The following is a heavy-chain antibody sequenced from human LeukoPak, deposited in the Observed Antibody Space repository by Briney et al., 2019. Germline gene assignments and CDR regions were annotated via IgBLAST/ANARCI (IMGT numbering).Heavy chain of an antibody. CDR2: TYYRSKWYN. D-gene: IGHD3-10*01. Sequence: SQTLSLTCAISGDSVSSNSAAWNWIRQSPPRGLEWLGRTYYRSKWYNDYAVSVKSRITINPDTSKNQFSLQLNSVTPEDTAVYYCARSVGIGFGELSYFDYWGQGTLVTVSS. CDR1: GDSVSSNSAA. V-gene: IGHV6-1*01. CDR3: ARSVGIGFGELSYFDY. J-gene: IGHJ4*02.